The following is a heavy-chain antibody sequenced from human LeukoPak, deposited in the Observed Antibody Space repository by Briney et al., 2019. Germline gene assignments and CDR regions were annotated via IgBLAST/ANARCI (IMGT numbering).Heavy chain of an antibody. J-gene: IGHJ6*02. Sequence: GGSLRLSCAASGFTFSDYYMSWIRQAPGKGLEWVSYISSSGSTIYYADSVKGRFTISRDNAKNSLYLQMNSLRAEDTAVYYCARSMDSDSSWTYYYGMDVWGQGTTVTVSS. D-gene: IGHD6-13*01. CDR2: ISSSGSTI. CDR3: ARSMDSDSSWTYYYGMDV. V-gene: IGHV3-11*04. CDR1: GFTFSDYY.